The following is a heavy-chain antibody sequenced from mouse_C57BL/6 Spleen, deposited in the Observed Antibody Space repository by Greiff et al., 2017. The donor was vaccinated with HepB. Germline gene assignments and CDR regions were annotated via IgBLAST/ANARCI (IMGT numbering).Heavy chain of an antibody. J-gene: IGHJ3*01. V-gene: IGHV1-9*01. CDR1: GYTFTGYW. CDR3: ARGSGYLAY. CDR2: ILPGSGST. D-gene: IGHD3-2*02. Sequence: QVQLQQSGAELMKPGASVKLSCKATGYTFTGYWIEWVKQRPGHGLEWIGEILPGSGSTNYNGKFKGKATFTADTSSNTAYMQLSSLTTEDSAIYYCARGSGYLAYWGQGTLVTVSA.